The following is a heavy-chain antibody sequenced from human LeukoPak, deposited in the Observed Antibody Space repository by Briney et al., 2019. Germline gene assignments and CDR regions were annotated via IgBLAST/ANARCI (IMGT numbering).Heavy chain of an antibody. CDR3: ARQDSKVGAYTGPYYFDY. CDR1: GGSISGYY. Sequence: SQTLSLTCAVSGGSISGYYWSWIRQPAGKGLKWIGRIYSSGTTDDNPSLTSRVTMSVDTSKNQVSLKVTSVTAADTAVYYCARQDSKVGAYTGPYYFDYWGQGNLVTVSS. V-gene: IGHV4-4*07. CDR2: IYSSGTT. J-gene: IGHJ4*02. D-gene: IGHD1-26*01.